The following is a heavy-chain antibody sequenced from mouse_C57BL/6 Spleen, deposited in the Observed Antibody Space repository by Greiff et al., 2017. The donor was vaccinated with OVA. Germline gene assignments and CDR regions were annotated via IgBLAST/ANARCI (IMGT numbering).Heavy chain of an antibody. CDR3: ARRKSITTVVAPYAMDY. V-gene: IGHV1-54*01. Sequence: VQLQQSGAELVRPGNSVKVSCKASGYAFTNYLIEWVKQRPGQGLEWIGVINPGSGGTNYNEKFKGKATLTADKSSSTAYMQLSSLTSEDSAVYFCARRKSITTVVAPYAMDYWGQGTSVTVSS. D-gene: IGHD1-1*01. CDR2: INPGSGGT. CDR1: GYAFTNYL. J-gene: IGHJ4*01.